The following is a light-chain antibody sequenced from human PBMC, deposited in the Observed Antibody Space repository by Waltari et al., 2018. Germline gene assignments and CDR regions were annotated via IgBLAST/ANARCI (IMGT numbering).Light chain of an antibody. CDR3: SSYTSSTTGI. CDR1: SSDVGGYEY. J-gene: IGLJ2*01. Sequence: SALTQPDSVSGAPGQSITISCTGVSSDVGGYEYVSWYQQRPGKAPKVIIYDVSNRPSGVSNRFSGSKSGSSASLTISGLQAEDEADYYCSSYTSSTTGIFGGGTKLTVL. CDR2: DVS. V-gene: IGLV2-14*01.